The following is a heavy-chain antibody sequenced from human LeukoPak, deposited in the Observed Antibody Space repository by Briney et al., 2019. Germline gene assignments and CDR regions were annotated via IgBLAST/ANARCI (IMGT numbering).Heavy chain of an antibody. V-gene: IGHV4-30-2*01. J-gene: IGHJ5*02. D-gene: IGHD3-22*01. CDR2: IYHSGST. Sequence: SETLSLTCAVSGGSISSGGYSWSWIRQPPGKGLEWIGYIYHSGSTYYNPSLKSRVTISVDTSKNQFSLKLSSVTAADTAVYYCARDKKRRYYYDSSGPNWFDPWGQGTLVTVSS. CDR1: GGSISSGGYS. CDR3: ARDKKRRYYYDSSGPNWFDP.